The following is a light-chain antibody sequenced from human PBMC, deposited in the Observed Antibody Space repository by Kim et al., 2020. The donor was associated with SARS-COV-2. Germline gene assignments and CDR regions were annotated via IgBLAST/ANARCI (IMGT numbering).Light chain of an antibody. Sequence: EIVLTQSPATLSLSTGERATLSCGASQSVSSSYLAWYQKKREVTPMLLIYAASNRATGIPDRFSGSASGTYFTLTISILQPDDFADYYCQQYSSPPYTFGQGTKLEI. CDR3: QQYSSPPYT. J-gene: IGKJ2*01. V-gene: IGKV3D-20*01. CDR2: AAS. CDR1: QSVSSSY.